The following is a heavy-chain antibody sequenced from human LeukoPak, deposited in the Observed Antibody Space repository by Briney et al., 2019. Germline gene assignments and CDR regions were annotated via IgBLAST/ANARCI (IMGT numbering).Heavy chain of an antibody. CDR2: MNPNSGNT. Sequence: SVKVSCKASGYTFTSYDINWVRQATGQGLEWMGWMNPNSGNTGYAQKFQGRVTMTRNTSISTAYMELSSLRSEDTAVYYCARGSPMIVDNWFDPWGQGTLVTVSS. CDR1: GYTFTSYD. V-gene: IGHV1-8*01. CDR3: ARGSPMIVDNWFDP. D-gene: IGHD3-22*01. J-gene: IGHJ5*02.